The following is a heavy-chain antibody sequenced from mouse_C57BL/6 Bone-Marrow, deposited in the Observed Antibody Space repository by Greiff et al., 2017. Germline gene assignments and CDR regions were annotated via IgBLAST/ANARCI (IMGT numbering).Heavy chain of an antibody. D-gene: IGHD1-1*01. Sequence: QVQLQQPGAELVKPGASVKMSCKASGYTFTSYWITWVKQRPGQGLEWIGDIYPGSGSTNYNEKFKSKATLTVETSSSTAYMQLSSLTSEDSAVYYCARPTTVVEGDYWGQGTSVTVSS. CDR2: IYPGSGST. J-gene: IGHJ4*01. CDR3: ARPTTVVEGDY. V-gene: IGHV1-55*01. CDR1: GYTFTSYW.